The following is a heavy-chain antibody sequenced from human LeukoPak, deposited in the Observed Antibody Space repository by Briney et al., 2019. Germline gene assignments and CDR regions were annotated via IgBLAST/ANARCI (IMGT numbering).Heavy chain of an antibody. D-gene: IGHD3-22*01. J-gene: IGHJ4*02. V-gene: IGHV1-18*01. Sequence: PXQGLXXMXWISAYXGNTNYAQKLQVRVTMTTDTSTSTAYMELRSLRSDDTAVYYCARDTGGGITMIVVVITPFDYWGQGTLVTVSS. CDR3: ARDTGGGITMIVVVITPFDY. CDR2: ISAYXGNT.